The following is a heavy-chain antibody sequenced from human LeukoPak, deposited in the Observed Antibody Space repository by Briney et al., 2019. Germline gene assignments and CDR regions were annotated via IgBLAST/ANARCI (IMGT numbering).Heavy chain of an antibody. J-gene: IGHJ4*02. D-gene: IGHD4-23*01. CDR2: IWYDGSNK. Sequence: GRSLRLPCAASGSTFSSYGMHWVRQAPGKGLEWVAVIWYDGSNKYYADSVKGRFTISRDNSKNTLYLQMNSLRAEDTAVYYCASSYGGKGYYFDYWGQGTLVTVSS. CDR3: ASSYGGKGYYFDY. CDR1: GSTFSSYG. V-gene: IGHV3-33*01.